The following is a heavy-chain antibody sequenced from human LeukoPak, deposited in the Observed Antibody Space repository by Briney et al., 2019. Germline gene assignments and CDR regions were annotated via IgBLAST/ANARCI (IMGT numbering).Heavy chain of an antibody. Sequence: PPQTLSPTCPVSGASPTSLYSSWIRPPAGEGLEWIGRIYTSGSTNYNPYRKSRVTMSVDTSKNQFSLTLSSVTAADTAVYYCARDSGGPAAILPFDYWGQGTLVTVSS. J-gene: IGHJ4*02. D-gene: IGHD2-2*01. CDR3: ARDSGGPAAILPFDY. CDR1: GASPTSLY. CDR2: IYTSGST. V-gene: IGHV4-4*07.